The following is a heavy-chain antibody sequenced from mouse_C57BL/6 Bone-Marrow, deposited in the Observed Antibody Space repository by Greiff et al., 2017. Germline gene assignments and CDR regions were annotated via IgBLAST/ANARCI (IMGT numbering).Heavy chain of an antibody. V-gene: IGHV6-6*01. Sequence: EVKVEESGGGLVQPGGSMKLSCAASGFTFSDAWMDWVRQSPEKGLEWVAEIRNKANNNATYYAVSVKGRFTISRDDSKSSVYLQMNSLRAEDTGIDYCTRDGSSPFDYWGQGTTLTVSA. CDR2: IRNKANNNAT. D-gene: IGHD1-1*01. J-gene: IGHJ2*01. CDR1: GFTFSDAW. CDR3: TRDGSSPFDY.